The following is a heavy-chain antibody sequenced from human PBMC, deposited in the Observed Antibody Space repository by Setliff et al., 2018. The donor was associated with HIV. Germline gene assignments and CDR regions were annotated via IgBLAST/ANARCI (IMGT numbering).Heavy chain of an antibody. D-gene: IGHD4-4*01. Sequence: SETLSLTCTVSGGSISSYYWSWIRQPPGKGLEWIGYIYTSGSTNYNPSLKSRVTISVDTSKNQFSLKLSSVTAADTGVYYCAADVPNFSDDYIPIDYWGRGTLVTVSS. CDR3: AADVPNFSDDYIPIDY. V-gene: IGHV4-4*09. CDR2: IYTSGST. J-gene: IGHJ4*02. CDR1: GGSISSYY.